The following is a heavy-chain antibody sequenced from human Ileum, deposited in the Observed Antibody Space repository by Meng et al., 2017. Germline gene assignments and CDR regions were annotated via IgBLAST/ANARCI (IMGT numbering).Heavy chain of an antibody. CDR2: ISGSGSST. Sequence: GGSLRLSCAASGFTFSRFAMSWVRQAPGKGLEWVSAISGSGSSTYYTDSVKGRFTISRDNSKNALYLQMDSLSAEDTAVYYCAKLLYGDYALGFQHWGQGTLVTVSS. D-gene: IGHD4-17*01. CDR1: GFTFSRFA. J-gene: IGHJ1*01. CDR3: AKLLYGDYALGFQH. V-gene: IGHV3-23*01.